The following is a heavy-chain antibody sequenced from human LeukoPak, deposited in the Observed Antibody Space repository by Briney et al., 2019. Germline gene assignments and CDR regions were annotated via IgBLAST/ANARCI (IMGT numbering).Heavy chain of an antibody. CDR2: ISYDGSNK. Sequence: GSLRLSCAASGFTFSSYAMHWVRQAPGEGLGWVSVISYDGSNKYYADSVKGRFTISRDNSKNTLYLQMNSLRAEDTAVYYCARDLSIAVAGYFDYWGQGTLVTVSP. CDR1: GFTFSSYA. D-gene: IGHD6-19*01. V-gene: IGHV3-30-3*01. J-gene: IGHJ4*02. CDR3: ARDLSIAVAGYFDY.